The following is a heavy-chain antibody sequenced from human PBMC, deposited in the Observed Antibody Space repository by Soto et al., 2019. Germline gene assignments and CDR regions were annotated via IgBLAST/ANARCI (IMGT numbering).Heavy chain of an antibody. CDR1: GFSLTTSGVG. J-gene: IGHJ4*02. CDR2: IYWDDDK. D-gene: IGHD3-3*01. V-gene: IGHV2-5*02. CDR3: AHRVLRTVFGLVTTTAIYFDF. Sequence: QITLNESGPTQVKPRQTLTLTCTFSGFSLTTSGVGVGWIRQSPGKAPEWLALIYWDDDKRYSPSLKSRLTITKDTSQTQVVLTIADLDPADTATYYCAHRVLRTVFGLVTTTAIYFDFWGQGTPVAVSS.